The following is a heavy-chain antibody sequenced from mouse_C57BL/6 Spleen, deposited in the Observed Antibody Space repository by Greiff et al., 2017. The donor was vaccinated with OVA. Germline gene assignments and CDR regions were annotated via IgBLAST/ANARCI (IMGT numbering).Heavy chain of an antibody. CDR3: TRSVLTGTGYFDV. Sequence: QVQLQQSGAELVRPGASVTLSCKASGYTFTDYEMHWVKQTPVHGLEWIWAIDPETGGTAYNQKFKGKAILTADKSSSTAYMELRSLTSEDSAVYYCTRSVLTGTGYFDVWGTGTTVTVSS. J-gene: IGHJ1*03. D-gene: IGHD4-1*01. CDR1: GYTFTDYE. V-gene: IGHV1-15*01. CDR2: IDPETGGT.